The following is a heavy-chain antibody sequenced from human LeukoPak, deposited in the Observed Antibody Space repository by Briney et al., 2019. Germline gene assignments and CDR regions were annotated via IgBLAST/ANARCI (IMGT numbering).Heavy chain of an antibody. Sequence: GASVKVSCKASGYTFTSYGVSWVRQAPGQGLEWMRWISAYNCNTNYAQKLEGRVTITTDRDTSTAYMELRSLRSDDTAVYYCARSKKYSYGPDDAFDIWGRGTMVTVSS. J-gene: IGHJ3*02. CDR2: ISAYNCNT. CDR3: ARSKKYSYGPDDAFDI. V-gene: IGHV1-18*01. CDR1: GYTFTSYG. D-gene: IGHD5-18*01.